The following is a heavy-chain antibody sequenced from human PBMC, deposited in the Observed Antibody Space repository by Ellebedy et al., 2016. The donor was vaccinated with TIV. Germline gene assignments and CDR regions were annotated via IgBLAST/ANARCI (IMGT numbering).Heavy chain of an antibody. Sequence: SETLSLXXAVYGGSFSGYYWSWIRQPPGKGLEWIGEINHSGSTNYNPSLKSRVTISVDTSKNQFSLKLSSVTAADTAVYYCALVDYDSSGYSADYWGQGTLVTVSS. CDR3: ALVDYDSSGYSADY. D-gene: IGHD3-22*01. CDR1: GGSFSGYY. CDR2: INHSGST. V-gene: IGHV4-34*01. J-gene: IGHJ4*02.